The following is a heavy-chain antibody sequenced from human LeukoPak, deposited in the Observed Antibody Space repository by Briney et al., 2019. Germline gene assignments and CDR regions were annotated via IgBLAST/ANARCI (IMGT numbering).Heavy chain of an antibody. CDR2: IYYSGST. CDR3: ARLYSPTNWFDP. V-gene: IGHV4-39*01. J-gene: IGHJ5*02. CDR1: GGSISSSSYY. Sequence: SETLSLTCTVSGGSISSSSYYWGWIRQPPGRGLEWIGSIYYSGSTYYNPSLKSRVTISVDTSKNQFSLKLSSVTAADTAVYYCARLYSPTNWFDPWGQGTLVTVSS. D-gene: IGHD4-11*01.